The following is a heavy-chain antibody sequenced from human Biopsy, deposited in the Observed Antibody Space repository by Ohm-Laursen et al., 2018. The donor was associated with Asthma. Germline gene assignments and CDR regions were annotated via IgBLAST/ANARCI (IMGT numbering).Heavy chain of an antibody. V-gene: IGHV3-53*01. D-gene: IGHD3-22*01. CDR2: IYSGGTS. CDR3: ARGDSSNWSHYYFDY. CDR1: GFAVSRDH. J-gene: IGHJ4*02. Sequence: SLRLSCAASGFAVSRDHMFWVRQAPGKGLEWVSVIYSGGTSHNADSSRGRFTISRDYSKNTLYHQMNSLRAEDKAVYYCARGDSSNWSHYYFDYWGQGTLVTVSS.